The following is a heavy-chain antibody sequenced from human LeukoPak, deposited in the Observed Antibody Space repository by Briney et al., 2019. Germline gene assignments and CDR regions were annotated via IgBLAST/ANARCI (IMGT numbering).Heavy chain of an antibody. CDR1: GYTFTSYN. V-gene: IGHV1-18*01. Sequence: ASVKVSCKTSGYTFTSYNLNWVRQAPGQGLEWMGLISTYNGNTNYAQRFQGRVTMTTDTSTNTAYTELRSLRSDDTAVYYCARCPYGSGSYLFGGSSYYMDVWGKRTTVTVSS. D-gene: IGHD3-10*01. J-gene: IGHJ6*03. CDR3: ARCPYGSGSYLFGGSSYYMDV. CDR2: ISTYNGNT.